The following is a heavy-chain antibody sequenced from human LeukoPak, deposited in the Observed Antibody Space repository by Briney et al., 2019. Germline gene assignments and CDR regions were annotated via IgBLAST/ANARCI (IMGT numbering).Heavy chain of an antibody. D-gene: IGHD3-10*01. J-gene: IGHJ4*02. CDR1: GFTFSNHA. CDR2: ISGSGGST. Sequence: GGSLRLSCAASGFTFSNHAMSWVRQAPGKGLEWVSAISGSGGSTYYADSVKGRFTISRDNSKNTLYLQMNSLRAEDTAVYYCAKESLWFGEFPKSFDYWGQGTLVTVSS. CDR3: AKESLWFGEFPKSFDY. V-gene: IGHV3-23*01.